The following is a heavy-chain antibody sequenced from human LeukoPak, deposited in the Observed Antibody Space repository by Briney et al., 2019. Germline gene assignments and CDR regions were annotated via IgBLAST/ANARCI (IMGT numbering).Heavy chain of an antibody. Sequence: PSETLSLTCIVSGGSISSTNYYWGWIRQPPEKGLEWIGSVSYSGNTYYSPSLKSRVTVSVDTSKNQFSLKLSFVTAADTAVYYCARPRSNFFDIWGQGTMVTVSS. CDR3: ARPRSNFFDI. J-gene: IGHJ3*02. D-gene: IGHD2-8*01. CDR1: GGSISSTNYY. CDR2: VSYSGNT. V-gene: IGHV4-39*01.